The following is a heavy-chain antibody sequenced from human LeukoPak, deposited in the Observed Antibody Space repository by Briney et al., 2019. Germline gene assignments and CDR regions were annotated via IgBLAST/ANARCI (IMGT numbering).Heavy chain of an antibody. J-gene: IGHJ4*02. V-gene: IGHV3-73*01. D-gene: IGHD6-13*01. Sequence: GGSLRLSCAASGFTFSDSAMHWVRQASGKGLEWVGRIRSKGNSYTTAYAASIEGRFTISRDDSKNTAYLQMNSLKTEDTAVYYCAKEAIAAAGTTPFDYWGRGTLVTVSS. CDR1: GFTFSDSA. CDR3: AKEAIAAAGTTPFDY. CDR2: IRSKGNSYTT.